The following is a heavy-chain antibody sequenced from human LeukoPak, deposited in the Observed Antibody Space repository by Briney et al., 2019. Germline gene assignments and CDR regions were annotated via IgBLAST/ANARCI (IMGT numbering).Heavy chain of an antibody. CDR1: GYTFTSYY. J-gene: IGHJ4*02. CDR3: ARHVVAVGFDY. D-gene: IGHD3-22*01. CDR2: INPSGGST. V-gene: IGHV1-46*01. Sequence: ASVKVSCKTSGYTFTSYYIHWVRQAPGQGLEWMGIINPSGGSTSNAQKFQGRVTMTRDMSTSTVYMELSSLRSEDTAVYYCARHVVAVGFDYWGQGTLVTVSS.